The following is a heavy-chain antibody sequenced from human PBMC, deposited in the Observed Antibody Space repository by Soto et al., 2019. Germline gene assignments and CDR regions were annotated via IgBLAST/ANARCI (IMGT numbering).Heavy chain of an antibody. CDR1: GYTFTSYG. J-gene: IGHJ4*02. V-gene: IGHV1-18*01. D-gene: IGHD5-12*01. Sequence: ASVKVSCKASGYTFTSYGISWVRQAPGQGLEWMGWISAYNGNTNYAQKLQGRVTMTTDTSTSTAYMELRSLRSDDTAVYYCARSRRWGSGYDYGRLDYWGQGTLVTVSS. CDR2: ISAYNGNT. CDR3: ARSRRWGSGYDYGRLDY.